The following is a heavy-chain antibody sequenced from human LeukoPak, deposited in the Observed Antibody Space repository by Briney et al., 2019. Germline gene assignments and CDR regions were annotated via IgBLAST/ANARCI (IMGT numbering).Heavy chain of an antibody. Sequence: ASVKVSCKASGYSFTSHDINWVRQATGQGLEWMGWMNPNSGNTGYAQKFQGRVTITRNTSITTAYMELSSLRSEDTAVYYCARAIIADRRGSWFDPWGQGTLVTVFS. CDR2: MNPNSGNT. CDR3: ARAIIADRRGSWFDP. J-gene: IGHJ5*02. CDR1: GYSFTSHD. V-gene: IGHV1-8*01. D-gene: IGHD6-6*01.